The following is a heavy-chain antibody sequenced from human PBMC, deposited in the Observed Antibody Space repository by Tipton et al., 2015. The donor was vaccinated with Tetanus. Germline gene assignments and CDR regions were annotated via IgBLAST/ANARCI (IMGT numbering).Heavy chain of an antibody. CDR3: ARYQSGYFTPFDY. D-gene: IGHD3-3*01. J-gene: IGHJ4*02. CDR2: IYESGDT. V-gene: IGHV4-39*01. Sequence: LRLSCTVSGASIRGGTFYWGWIRQPPGKGLEWIGSIYESGDTYYIPSLKSRVTISVDTSTNQFSLTLNSMAAADTGVYYCARYQSGYFTPFDYWGQGKLVTVSS. CDR1: GASIRGGTFY.